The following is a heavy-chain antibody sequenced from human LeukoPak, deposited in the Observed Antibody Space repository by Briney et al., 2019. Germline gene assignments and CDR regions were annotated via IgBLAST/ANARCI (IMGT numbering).Heavy chain of an antibody. CDR3: AKGYCRGNSCYDDRGAFDY. D-gene: IGHD2-2*01. CDR1: GGSISSGSYY. CDR2: IYTSGST. J-gene: IGHJ4*02. Sequence: PSETLSLTCTVSGGSISSGSYYWNWIRQPAGKALEWIGRIYTSGSTNYNPSLESRVTISVDTSKNQFSLNLSSVTAADTAVYYCAKGYCRGNSCYDDRGAFDYWGQGTLVTVSS. V-gene: IGHV4-61*02.